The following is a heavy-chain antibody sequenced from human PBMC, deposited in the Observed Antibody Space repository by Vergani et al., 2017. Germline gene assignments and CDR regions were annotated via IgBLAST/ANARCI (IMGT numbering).Heavy chain of an antibody. Sequence: EVQLVESGGGLVKPGGSLRLSCAASGFTFSSYSMNWVRQAPGKGLEWVSSISSSSSYIYYADSVKGRFTISRDNAKNSLYLQMNGLRVEDTAVYFCARSLVAGKGGYWGQGTRVAVSS. D-gene: IGHD6-19*01. V-gene: IGHV3-21*01. CDR2: ISSSSSYI. CDR3: ARSLVAGKGGY. CDR1: GFTFSSYS. J-gene: IGHJ4*02.